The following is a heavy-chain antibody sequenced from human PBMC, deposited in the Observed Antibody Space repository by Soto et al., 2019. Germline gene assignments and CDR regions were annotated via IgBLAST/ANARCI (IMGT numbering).Heavy chain of an antibody. V-gene: IGHV4-34*01. D-gene: IGHD3-22*01. Sequence: SETLSLTCAVYGESFSNHYWTWIRQPPGKGLEWVGEINYSGSTRYNWSLGSRVTISVDTSKNQFSLMVTSVTAEDTAVYYCARGVVYRDVGLAYGMDVWGQGTTVTVSS. CDR3: ARGVVYRDVGLAYGMDV. CDR2: INYSGST. J-gene: IGHJ6*02. CDR1: GESFSNHY.